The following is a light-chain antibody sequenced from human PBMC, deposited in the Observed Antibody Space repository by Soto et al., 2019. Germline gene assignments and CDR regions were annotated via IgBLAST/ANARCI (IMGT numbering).Light chain of an antibody. CDR1: SSDVGGYNY. CDR2: EVS. CDR3: GSFAGNNKLV. Sequence: QSVLTQPPSASGSPGQSVTITCTGTSSDVGGYNYVSWFQQLPGKAPKLMIYEVSQRPSGVPDRFSGSKSGNTASLTVSGLQAEDEADYYCGSFAGNNKLVFGGGTQLTVL. J-gene: IGLJ2*01. V-gene: IGLV2-8*01.